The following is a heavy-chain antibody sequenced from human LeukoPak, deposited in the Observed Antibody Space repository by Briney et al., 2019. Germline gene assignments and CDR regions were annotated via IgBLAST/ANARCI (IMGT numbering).Heavy chain of an antibody. J-gene: IGHJ6*02. Sequence: GGSLRLSCAASGFTFSNYWMSWVRQAPGKGLEWVANIKQDGSEKYYVDSVKGRFTISRDNAKNSLYLQMNSLRAEDTAVYYCARFCGDCYYGMDVWGQETSATVSS. V-gene: IGHV3-7*04. CDR2: IKQDGSEK. D-gene: IGHD2-21*01. CDR1: GFTFSNYW. CDR3: ARFCGDCYYGMDV.